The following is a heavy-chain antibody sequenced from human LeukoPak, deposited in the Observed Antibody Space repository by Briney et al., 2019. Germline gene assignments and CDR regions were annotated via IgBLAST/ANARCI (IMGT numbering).Heavy chain of an antibody. CDR3: ANYYGSGYSYGQYYFDY. V-gene: IGHV3-23*01. CDR2: ISGSGGST. CDR1: GFTFSSYA. D-gene: IGHD5-18*01. J-gene: IGHJ4*02. Sequence: QSGGSLRLSCAASGFTFSSYAMSWVRQAPGKGLEWVSAISGSGGSTYYADSVKGRFTISRDNSKNTLYLQMNSLRAEDTAVYYCANYYGSGYSYGQYYFDYWGQGTLVTVSS.